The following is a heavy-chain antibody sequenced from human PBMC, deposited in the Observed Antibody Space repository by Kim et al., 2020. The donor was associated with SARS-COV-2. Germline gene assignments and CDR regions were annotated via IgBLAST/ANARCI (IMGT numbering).Heavy chain of an antibody. D-gene: IGHD6-13*01. CDR2: INTNTGNP. CDR1: GYTFTSYA. CDR3: ARVRSLPWGGYSSSWSKTYFDY. V-gene: IGHV7-4-1*02. Sequence: ASVKVSCKASGYTFTSYAMNWVRQAPGQGLEWMGWINTNTGNPTYAQGFTGRFVFSLDTSVSTAYLQISSLKAEDTAVYYCARVRSLPWGGYSSSWSKTYFDYWGQGTLVTVSS. J-gene: IGHJ4*02.